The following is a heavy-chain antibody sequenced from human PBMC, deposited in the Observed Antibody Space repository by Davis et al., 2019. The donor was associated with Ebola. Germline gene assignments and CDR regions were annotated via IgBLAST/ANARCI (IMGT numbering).Heavy chain of an antibody. CDR2: ISYDGSNK. D-gene: IGHD6-19*01. CDR1: GFTFSSYG. CDR3: ARLLNSYTSARIDH. J-gene: IGHJ5*02. Sequence: GESLKISCAASGFTFSSYGMHWVRQAPGKGLEWVAVISYDGSNKYYADSVKGRFTISRDNSKNTLYLQMNSLRAEDTAVYYCARLLNSYTSARIDHWGQGTLVTVSS. V-gene: IGHV3-30*03.